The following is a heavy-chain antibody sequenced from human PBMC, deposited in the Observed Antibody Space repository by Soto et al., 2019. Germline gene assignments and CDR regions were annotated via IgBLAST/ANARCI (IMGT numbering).Heavy chain of an antibody. Sequence: VQLVESGGGVVQPGRSLRLSCAGSGFTFSTFALHWVRQAPGKGLEWVAVVSFNEDKKDYAESVKGRFTISRDNSKNTLSLHMTNLRPGDTAVYSCARDSFGDYLPTYGMDVWGPGTTVIGSS. CDR1: GFTFSTFA. CDR2: VSFNEDKK. CDR3: ARDSFGDYLPTYGMDV. V-gene: IGHV3-30-3*01. J-gene: IGHJ6*02. D-gene: IGHD4-17*01.